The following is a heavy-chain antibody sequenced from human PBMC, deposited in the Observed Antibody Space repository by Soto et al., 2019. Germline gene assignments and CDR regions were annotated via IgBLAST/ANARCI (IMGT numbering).Heavy chain of an antibody. D-gene: IGHD3-22*01. CDR2: ISSNGGST. CDR1: GFTFSSYA. Sequence: QPGGSLRLSCSASGFTFSSYAMHWVRQAPGKGLEYVSAISSNGGSTYYADSVKGRFTISRDNSKNTLYLQMSSLRAEDTAVYYCVKDPRSAMIVVVTHYPFDYWGQGTLVTVSS. CDR3: VKDPRSAMIVVVTHYPFDY. V-gene: IGHV3-64D*06. J-gene: IGHJ4*02.